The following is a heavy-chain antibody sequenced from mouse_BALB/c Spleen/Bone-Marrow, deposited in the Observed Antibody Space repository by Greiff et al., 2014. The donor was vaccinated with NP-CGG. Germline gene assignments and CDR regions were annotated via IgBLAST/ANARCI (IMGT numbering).Heavy chain of an antibody. CDR2: ISTYYGDA. V-gene: IGHV1S137*01. Sequence: QVQLQQSGAELVRPGVSVKISCKGSGYTFTDYAMHWVKQSHAKSLEWIGVISTYYGDASYNQKFRGKATMTVDKSSSTAYMELARLTSEDSAIYFCARGKFITTVIATYWYFDVWGAGTTVTVSS. J-gene: IGHJ1*01. D-gene: IGHD1-1*01. CDR3: ARGKFITTVIATYWYFDV. CDR1: GYTFTDYA.